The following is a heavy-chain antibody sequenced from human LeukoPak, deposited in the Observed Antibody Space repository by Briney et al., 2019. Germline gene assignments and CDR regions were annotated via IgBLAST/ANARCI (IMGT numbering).Heavy chain of an antibody. J-gene: IGHJ4*02. CDR3: ARELRTFDS. CDR2: IKPNGDEL. D-gene: IGHD3-16*01. CDR1: GFTFSSYW. V-gene: IGHV3-7*01. Sequence: GGSLRLSCAASGFTFSSYWMTWVRQAPGKGLEWVANIKPNGDELNYVDSVEDRFTISRDNAKNSLYLHMTSLRAEDTAVYYCARELRTFDSWGQGTLVTVSS.